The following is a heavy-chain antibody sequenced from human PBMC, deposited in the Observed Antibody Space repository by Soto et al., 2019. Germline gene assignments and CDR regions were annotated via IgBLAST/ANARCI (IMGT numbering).Heavy chain of an antibody. J-gene: IGHJ4*02. CDR3: ARGTRIAAAGSFDY. V-gene: IGHV1-18*01. CDR2: ISAYNGNT. Sequence: ASVKVACKASGYTFTSYGISWVRQAPGQGLEWMGWISAYNGNTNYAQKLQGRVTMTTDTSTSTAYMELRSLRSDDTAVYYCARGTRIAAAGSFDYWGEGTLVTVSS. D-gene: IGHD6-13*01. CDR1: GYTFTSYG.